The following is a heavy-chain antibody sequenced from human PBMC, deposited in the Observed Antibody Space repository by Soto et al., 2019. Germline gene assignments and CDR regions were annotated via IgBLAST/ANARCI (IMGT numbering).Heavy chain of an antibody. V-gene: IGHV3-33*01. D-gene: IGHD1-26*01. CDR1: GFTFSSYG. Sequence: QVQLVESGGGVVQPGRSLRLSCAASGFTFSSYGMRWVRQAPGKGLGRVAVIWYDGSIKYYADSVKGRFTISRDNSMNTLYLQMNSLSAEDTAVYYCARAVGEKGYFDYWGQGTLVTVSS. J-gene: IGHJ4*02. CDR3: ARAVGEKGYFDY. CDR2: IWYDGSIK.